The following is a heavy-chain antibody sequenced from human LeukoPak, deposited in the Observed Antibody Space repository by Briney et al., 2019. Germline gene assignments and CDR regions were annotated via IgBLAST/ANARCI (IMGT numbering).Heavy chain of an antibody. CDR3: ARGALDAATPFDS. J-gene: IGHJ5*01. CDR2: ISSSSSYI. V-gene: IGHV3-21*01. Sequence: GGSLRLSCAASGFTFSSYSMNWVRQAPGKGLEWVSLISSSSSYIYYADSVKGRFTISRDNAKNSLYLQMNSLRAEDTAVYYCARGALDAATPFDSWGQGTLVTVSS. D-gene: IGHD2-15*01. CDR1: GFTFSSYS.